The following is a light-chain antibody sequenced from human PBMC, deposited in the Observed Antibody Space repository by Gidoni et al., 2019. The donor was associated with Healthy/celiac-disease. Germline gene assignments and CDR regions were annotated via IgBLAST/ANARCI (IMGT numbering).Light chain of an antibody. CDR2: VNSDGSH. CDR1: SGHSSYA. V-gene: IGLV4-69*01. CDR3: QTWGTGIHYV. J-gene: IGLJ1*01. Sequence: QLVLTQSPSASAYLGASVKLTCTLSSGHSSYAIAWHQQQPDKGPRYLMKVNSDGSHSKGDGIPDRFSGSSSGAERYLTISSLQSEDEADYYCQTWGTGIHYVFGTGTKVTVL.